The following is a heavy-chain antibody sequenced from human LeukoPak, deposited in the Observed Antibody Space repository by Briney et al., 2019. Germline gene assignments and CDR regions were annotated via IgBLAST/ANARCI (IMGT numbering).Heavy chain of an antibody. CDR1: GGSISSSSYY. CDR3: ARSVYDYVWGHNAFDI. Sequence: SETLSLTCAVSGGSISSSSYYWGWIRQPPGKGLEWIGSIYYSGSTYYNPSLKSRVTISVDTSKNQFSLKLSSVTAADTAVYYCARSVYDYVWGHNAFDIWGQGTMVTVSS. V-gene: IGHV4-39*01. J-gene: IGHJ3*02. CDR2: IYYSGST. D-gene: IGHD3-16*01.